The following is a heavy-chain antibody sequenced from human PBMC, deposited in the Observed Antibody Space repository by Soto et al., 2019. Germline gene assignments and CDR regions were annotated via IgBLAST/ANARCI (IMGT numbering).Heavy chain of an antibody. CDR1: GGSFSGYY. V-gene: IGHV4-34*01. J-gene: IGHJ4*02. CDR3: ARGGRVITFGGVIVTYPPLFDY. D-gene: IGHD3-16*02. CDR2: INHSGST. Sequence: SETLSLTCAVYGGSFSGYYWSWIRQPPGKGLEWIGEINHSGSTNYNPSLKSRVTISVDTSKNQFSLKLSSVTAADTAVYYCARGGRVITFGGVIVTYPPLFDYWGQGTLVTVS.